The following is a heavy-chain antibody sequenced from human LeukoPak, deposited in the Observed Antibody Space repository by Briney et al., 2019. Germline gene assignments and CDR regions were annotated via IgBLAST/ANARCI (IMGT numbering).Heavy chain of an antibody. CDR1: GFTSSSYA. Sequence: GGSLRLSCAASGFTSSSYAMHWVRQAPGKGLEYVSAISSNGGSTYYANSVKGRFTISRDNSKNTLYLQMGSLRAEDMAVYYCAREESVVVTALPNYYYYYMDVWGKGTTVTVSS. D-gene: IGHD2-21*02. CDR3: AREESVVVTALPNYYYYYMDV. V-gene: IGHV3-64*01. CDR2: ISSNGGST. J-gene: IGHJ6*03.